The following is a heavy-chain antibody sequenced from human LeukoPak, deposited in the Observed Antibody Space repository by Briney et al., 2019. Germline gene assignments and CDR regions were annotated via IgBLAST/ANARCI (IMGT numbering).Heavy chain of an antibody. Sequence: PGGSLRLSCAASGFTFSSYWMHWVRQAPGKGLVWVSRINGDGSSTSYADSVKGRFTISRDNSKNTLYLQMNSLRAEDTAMYYCARGRLNGNVDFWGQGTLVTVSS. J-gene: IGHJ4*02. D-gene: IGHD1-20*01. CDR3: ARGRLNGNVDF. V-gene: IGHV3-74*01. CDR2: INGDGSST. CDR1: GFTFSSYW.